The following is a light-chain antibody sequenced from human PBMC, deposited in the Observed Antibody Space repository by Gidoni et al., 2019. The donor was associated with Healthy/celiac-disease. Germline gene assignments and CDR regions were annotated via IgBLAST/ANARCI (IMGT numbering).Light chain of an antibody. V-gene: IGKV3-20*01. CDR2: GAS. CDR3: QQYGSSPWT. Sequence: EIVLTQSPGTLSLSPGERATLSCRASQSVSSSYLAWYQQKPGQAPRLLIYGASSRATGIPDRFSGSGSGTDFTLTISRLEPEDFAVFYCQQYGSSPWTFXXXTTVEIK. CDR1: QSVSSSY. J-gene: IGKJ1*01.